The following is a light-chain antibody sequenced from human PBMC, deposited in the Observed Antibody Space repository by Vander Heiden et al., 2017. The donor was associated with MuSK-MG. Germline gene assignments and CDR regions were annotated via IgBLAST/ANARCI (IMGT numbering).Light chain of an antibody. J-gene: IGLJ2*01. CDR2: SNN. CDR1: SSNIGSNT. CDR3: AAWDDSLNVVV. V-gene: IGLV1-44*01. Sequence: QSVLTQPPSASVTPGQRVTISCSGSSSNIGSNTVNWYQQLPGTAPKLLIYSNNQRPSGVPDRFSGSKSGTSASLAISGLQAEDEADYYCAAWDDSLNVVVFGGGTKLTDL.